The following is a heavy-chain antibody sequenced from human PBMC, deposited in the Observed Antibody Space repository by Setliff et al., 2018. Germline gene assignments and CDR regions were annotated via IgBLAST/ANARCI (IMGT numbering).Heavy chain of an antibody. V-gene: IGHV4-61*09. J-gene: IGHJ5*01. D-gene: IGHD1-26*01. CDR1: GDSISSRRNY. CDR2: IYTSWSN. CDR3: ARSYHLVLTNWFDA. Sequence: SETLSLTCTVSGDSISSRRNYWGWFRQPAGKELEWIGQIYTSWSNDYNPSLKSRVTISLDTSKNQFSLRLTSVTAADTAVYYCARSYHLVLTNWFDAWGHGTLVTVSS.